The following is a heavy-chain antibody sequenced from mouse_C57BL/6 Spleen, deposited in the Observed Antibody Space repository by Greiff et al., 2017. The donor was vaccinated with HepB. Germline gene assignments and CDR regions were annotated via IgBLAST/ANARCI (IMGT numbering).Heavy chain of an antibody. CDR1: GFTFSSYA. V-gene: IGHV5-4*03. Sequence: EVKLVESGGGLVKPGGSLKLSCAASGFTFSSYAMSWVRQTPEKRLEWVATISDGGSYTYYPDNVKGRVTIYRDNAKNNLYLQMSHLKSEDTAMYYCGRARYYGSSFYAMGYWGKGTSDTVSS. CDR2: ISDGGSYT. CDR3: GRARYYGSSFYAMGY. D-gene: IGHD1-1*01. J-gene: IGHJ4*01.